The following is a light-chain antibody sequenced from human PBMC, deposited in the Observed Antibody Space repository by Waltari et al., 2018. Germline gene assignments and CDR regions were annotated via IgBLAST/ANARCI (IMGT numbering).Light chain of an antibody. CDR3: SSYIRISASWV. CDR2: DVT. CDR1: SSDVGGFNY. V-gene: IGLV2-14*03. J-gene: IGLJ3*02. Sequence: QSALTQPVSVSGSPGQSITISCTGTSSDVGGFNYVSWYQHHTSKAPKLLIYDVTKRPLVVSNRFSVSGSGNTASLTISGLQSEDEAYYYCSSYIRISASWVFGGGTKLTVL.